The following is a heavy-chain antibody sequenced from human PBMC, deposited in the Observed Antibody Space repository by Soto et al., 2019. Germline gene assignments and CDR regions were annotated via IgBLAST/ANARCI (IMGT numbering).Heavy chain of an antibody. J-gene: IGHJ4*02. CDR1: GGSISSYY. Sequence: QVQLQESGPGLVKPSETLSLTCTVSGGSISSYYWSWIRQPPGKGLEWIGYIYYSGSTNYNPSLKSRVTISVDTSKNQFSLKLSSVTAADTAVYYCARGPVGDFWSGYYPHHFDYWGQGTLVTVSS. CDR3: ARGPVGDFWSGYYPHHFDY. CDR2: IYYSGST. V-gene: IGHV4-59*01. D-gene: IGHD3-3*01.